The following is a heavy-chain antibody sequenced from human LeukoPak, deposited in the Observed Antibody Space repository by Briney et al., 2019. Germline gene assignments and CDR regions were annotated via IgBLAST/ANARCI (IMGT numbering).Heavy chain of an antibody. CDR1: GYTFTDYY. V-gene: IGHV1-2*02. Sequence: GASVTVSFMSSGYTFTDYYMHWVRQAPGQGLAWMGWINPNSGGTNYAQKFQGRVTMTRDTSISTAYMELSRLRSDDTAVYYCARTGYSYGYWWFDPWGQGTLVTVSS. J-gene: IGHJ5*02. CDR2: INPNSGGT. CDR3: ARTGYSYGYWWFDP. D-gene: IGHD5-18*01.